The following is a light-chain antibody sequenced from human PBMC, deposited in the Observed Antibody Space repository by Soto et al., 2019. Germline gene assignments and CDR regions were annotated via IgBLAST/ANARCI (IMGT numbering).Light chain of an antibody. CDR1: SSNIGAGYD. CDR2: GNS. Sequence: VLTQPPSVSGAPGQRVTISCTGSSSNIGAGYDVHWYQQLPGTAPKLLIYGNSSRPSGVPDRFSGSKSGTSASLAITGLQAEDEADYYCQSYDNSLSGYVFGTGTEVTVL. V-gene: IGLV1-40*01. J-gene: IGLJ1*01. CDR3: QSYDNSLSGYV.